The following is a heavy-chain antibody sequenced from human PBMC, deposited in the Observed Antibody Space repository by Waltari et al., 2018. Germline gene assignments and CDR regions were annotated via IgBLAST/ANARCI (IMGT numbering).Heavy chain of an antibody. CDR3: ARAGYYRFDY. V-gene: IGHV3-74*01. CDR1: GFTLSNSW. D-gene: IGHD3-22*01. CDR2: INSDGSTT. J-gene: IGHJ4*02. Sequence: EVQLVESGGGLVQPGGSLRLSCEGSGFTLSNSWVHWVRQAPGKGLEVLSRINSDGSTTNYADSVKGRFTISRDNAKNTLYLEMNSLRAEDTAVYYCARAGYYRFDYWGQGTLVTVSS.